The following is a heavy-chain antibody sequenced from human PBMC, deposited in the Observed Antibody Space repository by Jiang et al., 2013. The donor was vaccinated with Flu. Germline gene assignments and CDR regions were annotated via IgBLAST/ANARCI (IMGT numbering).Heavy chain of an antibody. J-gene: IGHJ2*01. V-gene: IGHV4-4*02. CDR2: IFNTGST. D-gene: IGHD4/OR15-4a*01. CDR1: GGSVTSQNW. Sequence: LLKPSETLYLACAVSGGSVTSQNWWSWVRQSPEKGLEWIGEIFNTGSTNYHPSLKSRVSISVDESKNLFSLQLFSVTAADTAVYYCARDSDFGEGTGLFDLWGRGILVTVSS. CDR3: ARDSDFGEGTGLFDL.